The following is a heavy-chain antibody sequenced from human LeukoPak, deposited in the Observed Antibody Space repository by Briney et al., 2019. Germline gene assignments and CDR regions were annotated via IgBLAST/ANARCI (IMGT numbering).Heavy chain of an antibody. CDR1: GFTFSSYW. CDR3: ARDGLLGDYLDY. D-gene: IGHD2-21*01. J-gene: IGHJ4*02. Sequence: SGGSLRLSCAASGFTFSSYWMSWVRQAPGKGLEWVANIKKDGSEKYYVDSVKGRFTISRDNAKNSLFLQMNSLRAEDTAVYYCARDGLLGDYLDYWGQGTLVTVSS. V-gene: IGHV3-7*01. CDR2: IKKDGSEK.